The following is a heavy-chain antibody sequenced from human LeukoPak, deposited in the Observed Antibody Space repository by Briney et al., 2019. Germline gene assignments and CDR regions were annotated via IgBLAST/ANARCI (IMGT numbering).Heavy chain of an antibody. CDR3: AKQARRAYYYGSGTYAGSHYFDY. D-gene: IGHD3-10*01. CDR1: GFTFSSYE. CDR2: ISSSGSTI. Sequence: AGGSLRLSCAASGFTFSSYEMNWVRQAPGKGLEWVSYISSSGSTIYYADSVKGRFTISRDSSKNTLYLQMNSLRSEDTAVYYCAKQARRAYYYGSGTYAGSHYFDYWGQGTLVTVSS. J-gene: IGHJ4*02. V-gene: IGHV3-48*03.